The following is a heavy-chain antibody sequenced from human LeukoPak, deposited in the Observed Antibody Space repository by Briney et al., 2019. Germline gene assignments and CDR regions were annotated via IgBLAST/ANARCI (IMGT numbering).Heavy chain of an antibody. J-gene: IGHJ5*02. CDR1: EFTFSDYY. V-gene: IGHV3-11*01. D-gene: IGHD3-3*01. CDR2: ISSSGSTI. Sequence: GGSLRLSCAASEFTFSDYYMSWIRQAPGKGLEWVSYISSSGSTIYYADSVKGRFTISRDNAKNSLYLQMNSLRAEDTAVYYCAREVRHRNQYDFWSGYYRGGENWFDPWGQGTLVTVSS. CDR3: AREVRHRNQYDFWSGYYRGGENWFDP.